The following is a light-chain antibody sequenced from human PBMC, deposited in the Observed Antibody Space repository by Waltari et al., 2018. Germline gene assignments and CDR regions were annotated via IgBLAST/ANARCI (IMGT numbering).Light chain of an antibody. CDR1: SNNVGNQG. V-gene: IGLV10-54*04. J-gene: IGLJ3*02. CDR3: SAWDSSLSAWV. CDR2: RNN. Sequence: QAGLTQPPSVSKGLRQTATLTCTGNSNNVGNQGAAWLQQHQGHPPKPLSYRNNNRPSGISERFSASRSGNTASLNITGLQPEDEADYYCSAWDSSLSAWVFGGGTKLTVL.